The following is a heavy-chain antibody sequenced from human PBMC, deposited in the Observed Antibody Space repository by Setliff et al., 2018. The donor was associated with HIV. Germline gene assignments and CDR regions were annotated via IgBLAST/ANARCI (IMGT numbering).Heavy chain of an antibody. J-gene: IGHJ6*03. CDR3: GKTTPSSIRYPYCYYMDV. D-gene: IGHD6-13*01. CDR1: GFTFSRHA. Sequence: LRLSCTASGFTFSRHAMTWVRQAPGKGLEWVSTIPSNSEYTIYADSVEGRFTISRDNNKNTLYLQMNSLRAEDTAVYYCGKTTPSSIRYPYCYYMDVWGKGTTVTVSS. CDR2: IPSNSEYT. V-gene: IGHV3-23*01.